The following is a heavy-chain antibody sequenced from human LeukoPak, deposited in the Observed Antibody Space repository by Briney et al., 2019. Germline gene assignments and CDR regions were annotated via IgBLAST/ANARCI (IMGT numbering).Heavy chain of an antibody. CDR1: GFTVSSNY. CDR2: IYSGGST. Sequence: GGSLRLSCAASGFTVSSNYMCWVRQAPGKGLEWVSVIYSGGSTYYADSVKGRFTISRDNGKNSLYLQMNSLRAEDTAVYYCATYYDSSGYDYVRFVYWGQGTLVTVSS. J-gene: IGHJ4*02. CDR3: ATYYDSSGYDYVRFVY. D-gene: IGHD3-22*01. V-gene: IGHV3-53*01.